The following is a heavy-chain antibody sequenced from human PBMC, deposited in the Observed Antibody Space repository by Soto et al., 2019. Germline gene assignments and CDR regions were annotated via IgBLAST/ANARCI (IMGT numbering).Heavy chain of an antibody. V-gene: IGHV1-24*01. CDR3: ATGGDRGNYYCMDV. CDR2: FDPEDGET. Sequence: GASVKVSCKVSGYTLTELSMHWVRQAPGKGLEWMGGFDPEDGETIYAQKFQGRVTMTEDTSTDTAYMELSSLRSEDTAVYYCATGGDRGNYYCMDVWGKGTTVTVSS. J-gene: IGHJ6*03. CDR1: GYTLTELS. D-gene: IGHD2-21*02.